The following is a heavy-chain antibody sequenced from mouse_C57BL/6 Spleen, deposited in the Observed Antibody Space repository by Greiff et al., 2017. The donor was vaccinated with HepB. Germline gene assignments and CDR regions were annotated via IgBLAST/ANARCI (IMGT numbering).Heavy chain of an antibody. J-gene: IGHJ4*01. D-gene: IGHD2-12*01. CDR2: IDPENGDT. Sequence: VQLPHSGAELVRPGASVKLSCTASGFNIKDDYMHWVKQRPEQGLEWIGWIDPENGDTEYASKFQGKATITADTSSNTAYLQLSSLTSEDTAVYYCTTFSSYAMDYWGQGTSVTVSS. V-gene: IGHV14-4*01. CDR3: TTFSSYAMDY. CDR1: GFNIKDDY.